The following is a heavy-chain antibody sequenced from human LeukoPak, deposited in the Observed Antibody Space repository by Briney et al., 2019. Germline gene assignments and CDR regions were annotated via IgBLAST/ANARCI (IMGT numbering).Heavy chain of an antibody. V-gene: IGHV3-23*01. CDR1: GLTFSSFA. D-gene: IGHD5-24*01. CDR3: AKSRSFDY. J-gene: IGHJ4*02. Sequence: GGSLRLSCAASGLTFSSFAMIWLRQAPGKGLEWVSAISGSGGSTYYADSVKGRFTISRDNSKNTLYLQMNSLRAEDTAVYYCAKSRSFDYWGQGTLVTVSS. CDR2: ISGSGGST.